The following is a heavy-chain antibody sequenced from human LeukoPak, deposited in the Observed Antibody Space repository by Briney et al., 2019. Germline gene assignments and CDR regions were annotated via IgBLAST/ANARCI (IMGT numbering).Heavy chain of an antibody. Sequence: GGSLRLSCAASGFTFDDYAMHWVRQAPGKGLEWVSAISGSGGSTYYADSVKGRFTISRDNSKNTLYLQMNSLRAEDTAVYYCAKDPAYSSGSADYWGQGTLVTVSS. CDR3: AKDPAYSSGSADY. CDR2: ISGSGGST. D-gene: IGHD6-19*01. CDR1: GFTFDDYA. V-gene: IGHV3-23*01. J-gene: IGHJ4*02.